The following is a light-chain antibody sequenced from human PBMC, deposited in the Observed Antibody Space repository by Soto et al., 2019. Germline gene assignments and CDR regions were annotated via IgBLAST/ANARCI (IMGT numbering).Light chain of an antibody. V-gene: IGKV1-39*01. CDR3: QQSFTTWT. Sequence: DTQMTQSPTSQTASVGDRVTITCRASQSVGNFLNWYQQKPGLPPKYLIYAASNLQSGVPSRFSGSGSGTDFTLTISNLQPEDFATYYCQQSFTTWTSGQGTNVDI. J-gene: IGKJ1*01. CDR1: QSVGNF. CDR2: AAS.